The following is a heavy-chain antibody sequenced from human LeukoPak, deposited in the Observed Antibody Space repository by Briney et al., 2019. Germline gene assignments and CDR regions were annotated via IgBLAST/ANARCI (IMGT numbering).Heavy chain of an antibody. V-gene: IGHV4-39*01. J-gene: IGHJ6*03. Sequence: PSETLSLTCAVSGGSISSSSYYWGWLGQPPGKGLVWIGRIYYSGSTYYNPSLKSRVTISVDTSKNQFTLKLNSVTAADTAVYYCARQDGGYYYYYYMDVWGKGTTVTVSS. CDR2: IYYSGST. CDR1: GGSISSSSYY. CDR3: ARQDGGYYYYYYMDV.